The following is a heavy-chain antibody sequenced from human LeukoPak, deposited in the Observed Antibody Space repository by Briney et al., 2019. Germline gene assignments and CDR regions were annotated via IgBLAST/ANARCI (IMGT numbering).Heavy chain of an antibody. D-gene: IGHD6-19*01. CDR2: IYYSGST. Sequence: SETLSLTCTVSGGFISSSSYYWGWIRQPPGKGLEWIGSIYYSGSTYYNPSLKSRVTISVDTSKNQFSLKLSSVTAADTAVYYRARPSKSGWYRAYFDYWGQGTLVTVSS. J-gene: IGHJ4*02. CDR1: GGFISSSSYY. CDR3: ARPSKSGWYRAYFDY. V-gene: IGHV4-39*01.